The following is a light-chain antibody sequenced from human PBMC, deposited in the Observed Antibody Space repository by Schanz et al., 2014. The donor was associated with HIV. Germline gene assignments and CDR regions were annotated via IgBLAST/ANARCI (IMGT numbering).Light chain of an antibody. Sequence: QSALTQPRSVPGSPGQSVTISCTGTSSDVGSYNLVSWYQQHPGKAPKLMIYEGSKRPSGVSARFSASKTGETASLTISGLQAEDEADYYCCSYAGSSTFVVFGGGTKVTVL. V-gene: IGLV2-23*01. CDR2: EGS. J-gene: IGLJ2*01. CDR1: SSDVGSYNL. CDR3: CSYAGSSTFVV.